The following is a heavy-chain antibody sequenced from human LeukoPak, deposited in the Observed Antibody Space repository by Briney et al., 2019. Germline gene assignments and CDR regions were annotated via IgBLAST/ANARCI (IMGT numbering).Heavy chain of an antibody. J-gene: IGHJ4*01. V-gene: IGHV4-30-4*01. CDR3: ASPSGDETEY. Sequence: PSETLSLTCTVSGASINSGDYYWSWIRQPPGKGLEWIGYIYYSGSTYSNPSLKSRVTISIDTSKNQFSLWLRSVTAADTAMYYCASPSGDETEYWGHGTLVTVSS. CDR1: GASINSGDYY. CDR2: IYYSGST. D-gene: IGHD2-21*02.